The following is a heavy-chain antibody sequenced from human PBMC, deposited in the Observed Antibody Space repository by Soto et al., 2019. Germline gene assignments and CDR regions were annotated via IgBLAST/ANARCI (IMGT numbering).Heavy chain of an antibody. J-gene: IGHJ4*02. CDR3: ARACSSNSCYDVFDY. Sequence: SETLSLTCTVSGGSISSYYWSWIRQPAGKGLEWIGRTYTSGSTNYNPSLKSRVTMSVDTSKNQFSLKLSSVTAADTAVYYCARACSSNSCYDVFDYWGQGTLVTVSS. CDR1: GGSISSYY. CDR2: TYTSGST. V-gene: IGHV4-4*07. D-gene: IGHD2-2*01.